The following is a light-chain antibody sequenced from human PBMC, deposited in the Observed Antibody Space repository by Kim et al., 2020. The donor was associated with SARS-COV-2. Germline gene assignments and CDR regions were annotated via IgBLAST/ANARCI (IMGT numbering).Light chain of an antibody. Sequence: VGDRGTNACRASQNIETWLAWYQQRVGKAPKLLIYKATTLERGVPSRFSGSGSGTEFTLTIYGLQPDDFGTYYCQQYDSYSWTFGHGTKVDIK. CDR3: QQYDSYSWT. CDR1: QNIETW. V-gene: IGKV1-5*03. CDR2: KAT. J-gene: IGKJ1*01.